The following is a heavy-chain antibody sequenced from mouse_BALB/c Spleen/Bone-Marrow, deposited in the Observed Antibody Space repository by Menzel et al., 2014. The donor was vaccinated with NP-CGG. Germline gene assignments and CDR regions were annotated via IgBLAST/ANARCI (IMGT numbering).Heavy chain of an antibody. J-gene: IGHJ4*01. V-gene: IGHV1-69*01. D-gene: IGHD2-4*01. CDR2: IDTSDSYT. CDR3: ARGGDDFSLDY. Sequence: QVQLQQSGTELVMPGASVKMSCKASGYAFTDRWIHWVKQRPGQGLEWIGAIDTSDSYTNYNQKFKGKATLTVEESSSTAYIHLSSLTSEDSAVYYCARGGDDFSLDYWGQRTSVTVSS. CDR1: GYAFTDRW.